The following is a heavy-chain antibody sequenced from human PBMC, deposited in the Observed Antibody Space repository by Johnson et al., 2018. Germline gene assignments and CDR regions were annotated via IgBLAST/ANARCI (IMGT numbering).Heavy chain of an antibody. Sequence: QVQLVQSGGGVVQPGRSLRLSCAASGFTFSSYGMHWVRQAPGKGLEWVAVISYDGSNKYYADSVKGRFTISRDNSKNTLYLQMNSLRPEDTAVYYCAKDRAYAAVAPGYMDVWGKGTTVTVSS. CDR3: AKDRAYAAVAPGYMDV. J-gene: IGHJ6*03. CDR2: ISYDGSNK. V-gene: IGHV3-30*18. CDR1: GFTFSSYG. D-gene: IGHD6-19*01.